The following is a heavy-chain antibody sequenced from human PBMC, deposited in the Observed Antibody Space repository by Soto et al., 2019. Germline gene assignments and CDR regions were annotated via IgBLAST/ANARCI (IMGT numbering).Heavy chain of an antibody. V-gene: IGHV3-21*03. J-gene: IGHJ3*01. CDR1: GFTFSSYS. CDR3: ARNYYGSGSYFGAFDL. CDR2: ISSSSSYT. D-gene: IGHD3-10*01. Sequence: GGSLRLSCGASGFTFSSYSMNWVRQAPGKGLEWVSSISSSSSYTYHADSVKGRFTISRDNANNSLYLQMNSLRADDTSVYYCARNYYGSGSYFGAFDLWGQGTMVTVSS.